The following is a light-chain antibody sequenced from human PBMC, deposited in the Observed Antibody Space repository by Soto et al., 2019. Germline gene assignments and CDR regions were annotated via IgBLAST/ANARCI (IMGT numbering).Light chain of an antibody. V-gene: IGKV3-11*01. CDR3: QQRSNGPPFT. J-gene: IGKJ3*01. Sequence: EIVLTQSPATLSLSPRERSPLSCVASQSVSSYIAWYQQKPGQAPRLLIYDAANRATRIPARFSGSGAGTDFTLTISSLEPEDLAVYYCQQRSNGPPFTFGPGTKVDI. CDR1: QSVSSY. CDR2: DAA.